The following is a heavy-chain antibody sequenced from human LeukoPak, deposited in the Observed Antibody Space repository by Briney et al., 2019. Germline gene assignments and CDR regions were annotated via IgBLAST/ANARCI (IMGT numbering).Heavy chain of an antibody. Sequence: GGSLRLSCEASGFTFSSYAMSWVRQAPGKGLEWVSAISGSGGSTYYADSVKGRFTISRDNSKNTLYLQMNSLRAEDTAVYYCAKDPVGATYYFDYWGQGTLVTVSS. CDR3: AKDPVGATYYFDY. J-gene: IGHJ4*02. CDR1: GFTFSSYA. CDR2: ISGSGGST. V-gene: IGHV3-23*01. D-gene: IGHD1-26*01.